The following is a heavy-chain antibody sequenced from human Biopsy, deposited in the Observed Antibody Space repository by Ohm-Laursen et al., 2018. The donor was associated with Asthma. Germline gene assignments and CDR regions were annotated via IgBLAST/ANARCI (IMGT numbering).Heavy chain of an antibody. CDR3: ARGDTGGWSQYYFDY. CDR2: IYSGGTS. CDR1: GFTVSRDY. D-gene: IGHD2-8*02. J-gene: IGHJ4*02. V-gene: IGHV3-53*01. Sequence: SLRLSCAASGFTVSRDYMFWVRQAPGKGMEWVSAIYSGGTSHTADSVRGRFTISRDYSKNTLYLQMHSLRAEDTAVYYCARGDTGGWSQYYFDYWGQGTLVTVSS.